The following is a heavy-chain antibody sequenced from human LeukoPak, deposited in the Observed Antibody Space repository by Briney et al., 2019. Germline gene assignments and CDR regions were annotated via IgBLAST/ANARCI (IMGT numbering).Heavy chain of an antibody. D-gene: IGHD6-19*01. Sequence: GGSLRLSCAASGFTVSSYGMHWVRQAPGKGLEWVTFIRYDGSKKYNADSVKGRFTISRDNSKNTLYLQMDSLRAEDTAVYYCAKDGPYSSGFDPWGQGTLVTVSS. J-gene: IGHJ5*02. CDR3: AKDGPYSSGFDP. V-gene: IGHV3-30*02. CDR2: IRYDGSKK. CDR1: GFTVSSYG.